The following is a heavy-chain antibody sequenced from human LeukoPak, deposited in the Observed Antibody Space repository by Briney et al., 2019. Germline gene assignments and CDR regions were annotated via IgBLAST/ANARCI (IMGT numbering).Heavy chain of an antibody. J-gene: IGHJ3*02. CDR2: MNPNSGNT. CDR3: ASIVLAYLDAFDI. D-gene: IGHD4/OR15-4a*01. V-gene: IGHV1-8*01. CDR1: GYTFTSYD. Sequence: ASVKVSCKASGYTFTSYDINWVRQATGQGLEWMGWMNPNSGNTGYAQKFQGRVTMNRNTSISTAYMELSRLRYEDTAVYDCASIVLAYLDAFDIWGQGTMVTVSS.